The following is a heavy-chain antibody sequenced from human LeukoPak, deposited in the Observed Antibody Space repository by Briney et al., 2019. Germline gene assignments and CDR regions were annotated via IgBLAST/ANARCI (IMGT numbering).Heavy chain of an antibody. CDR3: ARVSEGGTFSDY. CDR2: ISNDERNE. J-gene: IGHJ4*02. V-gene: IGHV3-30*04. D-gene: IGHD1-26*01. Sequence: PGGSLRLSCAASGSTFSTYAMHWVRQAPGKGLEWVAVISNDERNEYYTNSVKGRFTVSRDNSKNTLFLQMNSLRPEDTAVYFCARVSEGGTFSDYWGQGTLVTVSS. CDR1: GSTFSTYA.